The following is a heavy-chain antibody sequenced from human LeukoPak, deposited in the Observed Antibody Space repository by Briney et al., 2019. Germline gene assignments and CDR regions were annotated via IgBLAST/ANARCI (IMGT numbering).Heavy chain of an antibody. J-gene: IGHJ4*02. CDR3: AGPNHCSSTSCYAFPLGY. CDR1: GYTFTSYY. D-gene: IGHD2-2*01. CDR2: INPSGGST. Sequence: ASVKVSCKASGYTFTSYYMHWVRQAPGQGLEWMGIINPSGGSTSYAQKFQGRVTMTRDTSTSTVYMELSSLRSEDTAVYYCAGPNHCSSTSCYAFPLGYWGQGTLVTVSS. V-gene: IGHV1-46*01.